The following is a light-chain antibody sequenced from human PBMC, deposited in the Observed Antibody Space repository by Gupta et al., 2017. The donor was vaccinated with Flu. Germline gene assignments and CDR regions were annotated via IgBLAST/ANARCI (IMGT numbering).Light chain of an antibody. J-gene: IGKJ2*01. Sequence: EIVSTQSPGTLSLSTGERATLSCRASQSVSSSYLAWYQQKPGQAPRLLIYGASSRATGIPDRFSGSGSGTDFTLTISRLEPEDFAVYYCQQDGSSPYNFGQGTKVEIK. CDR3: QQDGSSPYN. CDR1: QSVSSSY. V-gene: IGKV3-20*01. CDR2: GAS.